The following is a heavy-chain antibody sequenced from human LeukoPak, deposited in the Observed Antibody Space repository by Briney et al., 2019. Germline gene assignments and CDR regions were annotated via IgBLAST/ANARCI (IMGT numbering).Heavy chain of an antibody. Sequence: GALVKVSCKASGYTFTSYGISWVRQAPGQGLEWMGWISAYNGNTNYAQKFQGRVTMTTDTSTSTAYMELRSLRSDDTAVYYCARGIISSSGLPPDYWGQGTLVTVSS. V-gene: IGHV1-18*01. CDR3: ARGIISSSGLPPDY. CDR2: ISAYNGNT. CDR1: GYTFTSYG. J-gene: IGHJ4*02. D-gene: IGHD6-13*01.